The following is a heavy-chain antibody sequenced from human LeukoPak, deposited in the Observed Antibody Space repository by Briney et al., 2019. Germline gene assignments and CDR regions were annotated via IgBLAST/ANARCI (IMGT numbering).Heavy chain of an antibody. Sequence: SETLSFTGPASGASISVYYWSWIRQPPGKGLEWIGFIYYSGSTNYNPSLKSRVTISVDTSKNQFSLKLSSVTAADTAVYYCARGGYDYVWGSYRYHFDYWGQGTLVTVSS. CDR3: ARGGYDYVWGSYRYHFDY. CDR2: IYYSGST. V-gene: IGHV4-59*01. J-gene: IGHJ4*02. D-gene: IGHD3-16*02. CDR1: GASISVYY.